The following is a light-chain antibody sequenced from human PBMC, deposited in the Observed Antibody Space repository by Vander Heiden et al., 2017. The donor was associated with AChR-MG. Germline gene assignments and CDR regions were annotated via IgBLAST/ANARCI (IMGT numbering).Light chain of an antibody. CDR1: SSDVGGYNY. CDR2: DVS. Sequence: QSALTQPASVSVSPGQSITISCTGTSSDVGGYNYVSWYQQDPGKAPKLMMYDVSKRPSGVSNRFSGSKSGNTASLTISGLQAEDEADYYCSSYTSSSTRVFGTGTKVTVL. V-gene: IGLV2-14*01. J-gene: IGLJ1*01. CDR3: SSYTSSSTRV.